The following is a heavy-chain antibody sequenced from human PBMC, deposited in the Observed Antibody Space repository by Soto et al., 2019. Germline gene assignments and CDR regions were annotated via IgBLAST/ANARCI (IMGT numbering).Heavy chain of an antibody. CDR1: GFTFNKHA. CDR3: AKAELGMDAFDI. CDR2: ISGLGNRV. V-gene: IGHV3-23*01. J-gene: IGHJ3*02. Sequence: EVQLLESGGDLVQPGGSLRLSCETSGFTFNKHAMNWVRQAPGKGLEWVSSISGLGNRVYCADSVKGRFTISRDNSKNTVYLQMSSLRAEDTAIFYCAKAELGMDAFDIWGPGTVVTVSS. D-gene: IGHD7-27*01.